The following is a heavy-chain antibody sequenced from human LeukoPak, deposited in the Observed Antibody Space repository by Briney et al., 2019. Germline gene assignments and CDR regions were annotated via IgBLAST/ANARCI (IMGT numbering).Heavy chain of an antibody. CDR1: GYTFTDYY. Sequence: ASVKVSCKASGYTFTDYYIHWVRQAPGQGLEWMGWIDPNSGGTNSAQKFQDRVTMTGDPSISTAYMELSGLRSDDTAVYYCARAPAYSSSAILDFFHYWGQGTLVTVSS. D-gene: IGHD6-6*01. J-gene: IGHJ4*02. V-gene: IGHV1-2*02. CDR2: IDPNSGGT. CDR3: ARAPAYSSSAILDFFHY.